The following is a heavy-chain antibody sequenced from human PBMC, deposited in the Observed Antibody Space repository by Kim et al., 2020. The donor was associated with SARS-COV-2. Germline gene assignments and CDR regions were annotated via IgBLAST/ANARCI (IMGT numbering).Heavy chain of an antibody. CDR2: IKSKTDGGTT. CDR1: GFTFSNAW. V-gene: IGHV3-15*01. CDR3: TTDDGYGETGDY. Sequence: GGSLRLSCAASGFTFSNAWMSWVRQAPGKGLEWVGRIKSKTDGGTTDYAAPVKGRFTISRDDSKNTLYLQMNSLKTEDTAVYYCTTDDGYGETGDYWGQGTLVTVSS. D-gene: IGHD4-17*01. J-gene: IGHJ4*02.